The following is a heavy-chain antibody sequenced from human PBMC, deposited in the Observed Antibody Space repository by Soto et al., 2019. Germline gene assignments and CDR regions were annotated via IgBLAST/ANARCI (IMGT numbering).Heavy chain of an antibody. CDR2: IDYSGST. CDR3: ARREGGSSGGYGAASFDY. CDR1: GGSISSYY. Sequence: QVQLQESGPGLVKPSETLSLTCTVSGGSISSYYWSWIRQPPGKGLEWIGYIDYSGSTNYNPSLKSRVTISVDTSKNQFSPRLSSVTAADTAVYYCARREGGSSGGYGAASFDYWGQGTLVTVSS. V-gene: IGHV4-59*01. D-gene: IGHD6-19*01. J-gene: IGHJ4*02.